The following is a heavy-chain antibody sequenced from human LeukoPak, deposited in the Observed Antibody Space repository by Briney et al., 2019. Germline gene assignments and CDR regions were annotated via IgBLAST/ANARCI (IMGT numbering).Heavy chain of an antibody. J-gene: IGHJ4*02. CDR2: MNPNSGNT. V-gene: IGHV1-8*01. Sequence: ASVKVSCKASGYTFTSCDINWVRQATGQGLEWMGWMNPNSGNTGYGQSLQGRITMTRDISIGTAHMELSNLTSEDTAIYYCTRGSSGRRDNWGQGTLVTVSA. CDR3: TRGSSGRRDN. D-gene: IGHD6-19*01. CDR1: GYTFTSCD.